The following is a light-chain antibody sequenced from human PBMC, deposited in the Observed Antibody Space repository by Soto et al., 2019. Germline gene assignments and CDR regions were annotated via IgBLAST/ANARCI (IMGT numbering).Light chain of an antibody. CDR1: SSDVGGYNL. V-gene: IGLV2-23*02. Sequence: QSALTQPASVSGSPGQSITISCAGTSSDVGGYNLVSWYQQHPGKAPKLMIYEVTERPSGVSNRFSGSKSANTASLTISGLQAEDEADYYCCSYAGSSTLVFGTGTKLTVL. CDR2: EVT. J-gene: IGLJ2*01. CDR3: CSYAGSSTLV.